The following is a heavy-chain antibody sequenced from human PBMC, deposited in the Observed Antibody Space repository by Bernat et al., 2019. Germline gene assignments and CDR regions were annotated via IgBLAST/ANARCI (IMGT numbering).Heavy chain of an antibody. CDR1: GFTFDDYA. J-gene: IGHJ6*02. CDR3: AKAMRYNRTFEGMDV. D-gene: IGHD1-14*01. V-gene: IGHV3-43*02. CDR2: ISGDCSST. Sequence: EVQLVESGGAVVQPGGSLRLSCATSGFTFDDYAMHWVRQVPGKGLEWVSLISGDCSSTYYADSVKGRFTISRDNSKNSLYMKMNSLRTEDTALFDCAKAMRYNRTFEGMDVWGQGTTVTVSS.